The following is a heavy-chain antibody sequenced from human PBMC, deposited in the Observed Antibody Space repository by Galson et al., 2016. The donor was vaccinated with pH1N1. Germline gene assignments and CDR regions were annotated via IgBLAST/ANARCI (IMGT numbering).Heavy chain of an antibody. J-gene: IGHJ4*02. V-gene: IGHV1-69*02. CDR2: FIPMIKIA. CDR1: GDSFSSHT. D-gene: IGHD1-26*01. Sequence: SVKVSCKASGDSFSSHTISWLRQAPGQGLEWLGRFIPMIKIANYAQKFQGRLTITADKPKSTVYMELTSLRSEDTAIYYCASAEGHFASGGYPGYWGQGTLVTVSS. CDR3: ASAEGHFASGGYPGY.